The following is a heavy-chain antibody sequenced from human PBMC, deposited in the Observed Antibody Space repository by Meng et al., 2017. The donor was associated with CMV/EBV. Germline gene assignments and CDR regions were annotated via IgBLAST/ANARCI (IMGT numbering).Heavy chain of an antibody. CDR3: ARVRGDIVVVPATNWFDP. Sequence: SVSSGSYSWSSIRQPPGKGLEWIGYISYSGSTNYHPSLKSRVTISVDTSKNQFSLKLSSVTAADTAVYYCARVRGDIVVVPATNWFDPWGQGTLVTVSS. CDR1: SVSSGSYS. J-gene: IGHJ5*02. CDR2: ISYSGST. V-gene: IGHV4-61*01. D-gene: IGHD2-2*01.